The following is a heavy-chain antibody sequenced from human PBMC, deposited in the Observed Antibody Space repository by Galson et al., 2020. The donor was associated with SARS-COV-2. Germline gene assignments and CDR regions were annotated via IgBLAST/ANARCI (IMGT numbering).Heavy chain of an antibody. CDR1: GFTFSSYG. V-gene: IGHV3-33*01. D-gene: IGHD3-9*01. J-gene: IGHJ6*02. CDR3: ARELRYFDWSKLWHYCYYYGMDV. CDR2: IWYDGSNK. Sequence: GESLKISCAASGFTFSSYGMHWVRQAPGKGLEWVAVIWYDGSNKYYADSVKGRFTISRDNSKNTLYLQMNSLRAEDTAVYYCARELRYFDWSKLWHYCYYYGMDVWGQGTTVTVSS.